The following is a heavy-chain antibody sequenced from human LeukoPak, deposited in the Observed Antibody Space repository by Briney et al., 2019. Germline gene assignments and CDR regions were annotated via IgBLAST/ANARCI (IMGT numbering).Heavy chain of an antibody. J-gene: IGHJ4*02. D-gene: IGHD2-2*01. CDR1: GYTFTGYY. V-gene: IGHV1-2*02. CDR2: INPNSGGT. Sequence: ASVKVSCKASGYTFTGYYMHWVRQAPGQGLEWMGWINPNSGGTNYAQKFQGRVTMTRDTSISTAYMELSRLRSDDTAVYYCARGSHIVVVPAVTLDYWGQGTLVTVSS. CDR3: ARGSHIVVVPAVTLDY.